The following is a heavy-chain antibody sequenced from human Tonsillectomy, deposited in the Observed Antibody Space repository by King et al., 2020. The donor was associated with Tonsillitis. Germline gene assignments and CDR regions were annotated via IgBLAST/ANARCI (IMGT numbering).Heavy chain of an antibody. CDR1: GDSISSGSYY. Sequence: QLQESGPGLVKPSQTLSLTCTVSGDSISSGSYYWSWIRQPAGKGLEWVGRIYTSGSVDFNPSLERRVSMSVDTAKTQFCLKLNSVTAADTAVYHCARGGDILTGGSLFDPWGQGTLVTVSS. D-gene: IGHD3-9*01. V-gene: IGHV4-61*02. CDR2: IYTSGSV. J-gene: IGHJ5*02. CDR3: ARGGDILTGGSLFDP.